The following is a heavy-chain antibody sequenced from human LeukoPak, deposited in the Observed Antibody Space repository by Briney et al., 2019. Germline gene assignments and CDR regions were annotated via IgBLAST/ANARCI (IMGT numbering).Heavy chain of an antibody. CDR3: GRDALVGYFSYYYMDV. J-gene: IGHJ6*03. V-gene: IGHV4-59*11. D-gene: IGHD2-15*01. CDR2: ISNSGST. Sequence: SETLSLTCTVSGGSISSHYCTCIRQSPVKGLGWIGDISNSGSTSYNPSIKSRVTISIDTSKNQFSLKLSSVTAADTAVYYCGRDALVGYFSYYYMDVWGKGTTVTVSS. CDR1: GGSISSHY.